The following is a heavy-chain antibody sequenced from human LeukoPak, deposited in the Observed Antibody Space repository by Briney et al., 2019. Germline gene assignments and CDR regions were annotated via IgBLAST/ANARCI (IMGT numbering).Heavy chain of an antibody. CDR3: ARDRTYPWGALGI. J-gene: IGHJ3*02. CDR2: VGAGGGDT. V-gene: IGHV3-23*01. D-gene: IGHD7-27*01. CDR1: GFTLSSYA. Sequence: GGSLRLSCVASGFTLSSYAMNWVRQAPGKGLEWVSTVGAGGGDTSYSDSVKGRFTISRDNSKNTLFLQMNSLRAEDTAMYHCARDRTYPWGALGIWGQGTMVTVSS.